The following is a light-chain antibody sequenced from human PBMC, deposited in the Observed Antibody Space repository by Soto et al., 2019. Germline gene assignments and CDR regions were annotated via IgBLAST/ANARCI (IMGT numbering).Light chain of an antibody. Sequence: QSALTQPPSASGSPGQSVTISCTGTSSDVGAYNYVSWDQQHAGKAPKLVIYACTKRPSGVPDRFSGSKSANTASLTVSGLQAEDEADYYCSSFASSNTLVFGGGTKLTVL. CDR3: SSFASSNTLV. V-gene: IGLV2-8*01. J-gene: IGLJ3*02. CDR2: ACT. CDR1: SSDVGAYNY.